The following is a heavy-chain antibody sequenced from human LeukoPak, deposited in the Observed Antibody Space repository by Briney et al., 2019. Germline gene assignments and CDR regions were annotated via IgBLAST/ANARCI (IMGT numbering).Heavy chain of an antibody. CDR3: AGTTYYYGSGSYG. D-gene: IGHD3-10*01. Sequence: SETLSLTCTVSDYSISSDYNWGWIRQPPGKGLEWIGSIYYSGSTYYNPSLKSRVTISVDTSKNQFSLKLSSVTAADTAVYYCAGTTYYYGSGSYGWGQGTLVTVSS. J-gene: IGHJ4*02. V-gene: IGHV4-38-2*02. CDR1: DYSISSDYN. CDR2: IYYSGST.